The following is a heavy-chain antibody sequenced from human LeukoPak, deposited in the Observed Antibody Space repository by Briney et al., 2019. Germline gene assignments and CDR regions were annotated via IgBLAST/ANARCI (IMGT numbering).Heavy chain of an antibody. CDR2: ITGSGGST. D-gene: IGHD4-17*01. CDR3: AKVRIYGDYIFWYFDD. CDR1: GFTFSSYA. J-gene: IGHJ4*02. Sequence: GGSLRLSCAASGFTFSSYAMSWVRQAPGKGLEWFSSITGSGGSTSYADSVKGRFTISRDNSKSTLFLQMNSLRAEDTAVYYCAKVRIYGDYIFWYFDDWGQGTLVTVSS. V-gene: IGHV3-23*01.